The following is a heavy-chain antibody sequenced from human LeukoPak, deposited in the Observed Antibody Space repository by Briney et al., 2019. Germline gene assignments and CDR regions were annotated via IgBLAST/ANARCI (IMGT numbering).Heavy chain of an antibody. V-gene: IGHV4-38-2*01. D-gene: IGHD3-3*01. CDR2: IYHSGST. CDR3: AITQGFYDFWSGYYGY. CDR1: GYSISSGYY. J-gene: IGHJ4*02. Sequence: ASETLSLTCAVSGYSISSGYYWGWIRQPPGKGLEWIGGIYHSGSTYYNPSLKSRVTISVDTSKNQFSLKLSSVTAADTAVYYCAITQGFYDFWSGYYGYWGQGTLVTVSS.